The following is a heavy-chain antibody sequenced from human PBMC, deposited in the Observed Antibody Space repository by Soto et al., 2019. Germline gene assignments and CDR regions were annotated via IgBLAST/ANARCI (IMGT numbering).Heavy chain of an antibody. J-gene: IGHJ4*02. CDR2: INHSGST. V-gene: IGHV4-34*01. D-gene: IGHD6-13*01. CDR1: GGSFSCYY. Sequence: SENLSLTCAVYGGSFSCYYWIWIRQPPGKGLEWIGEINHSGSTNYNPSLKSRVTISVDTSKNQFSLKLSSVTAADTAVYYCARAVWNAAAAGDYWGQGTLVTVPQ. CDR3: ARAVWNAAAAGDY.